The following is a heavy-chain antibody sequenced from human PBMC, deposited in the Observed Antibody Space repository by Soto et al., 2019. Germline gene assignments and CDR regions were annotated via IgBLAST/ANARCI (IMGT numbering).Heavy chain of an antibody. D-gene: IGHD1-26*01. CDR1: GFTFSDYY. J-gene: IGHJ4*02. CDR3: ARDGVGAMLSYFDY. Sequence: VGSLRLSCAASGFTFSDYYMSWIRQAPGKGLEWVSYISSSSSYTNYADSVKGRFTISRDNAKNSLYLQMNSLRAEDTAVYYCARDGVGAMLSYFDYWGQGTLVTVSS. CDR2: ISSSSSYT. V-gene: IGHV3-11*06.